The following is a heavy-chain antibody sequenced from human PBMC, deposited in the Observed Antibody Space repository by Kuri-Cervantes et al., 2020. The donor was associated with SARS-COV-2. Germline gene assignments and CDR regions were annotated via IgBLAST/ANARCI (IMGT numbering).Heavy chain of an antibody. CDR2: INWNGGST. J-gene: IGHJ4*02. Sequence: GESLKISCAASGFTFDDYGMSWVRQAPGKGLEWVSGINWNGGSTGYADSVKGRFTISRDNAKNSLYLQMNSLRAEDTALYYCARITLYGDYFDYWGQGTLGTGSS. CDR1: GFTFDDYG. CDR3: ARITLYGDYFDY. D-gene: IGHD4-17*01. V-gene: IGHV3-20*04.